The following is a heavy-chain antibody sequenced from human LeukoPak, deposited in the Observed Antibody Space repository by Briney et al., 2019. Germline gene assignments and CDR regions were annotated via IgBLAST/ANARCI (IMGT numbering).Heavy chain of an antibody. Sequence: GGSLRLSCAASGFTFSSYVMHWVRQAPGKGLEWVAFISYDGSNKYYADSVKGRCTISRENSKNTVYLQMNSLRAEDTAVYYCARGPITMIVVPHFRDFFDYWGQGTLVTVSS. CDR3: ARGPITMIVVPHFRDFFDY. V-gene: IGHV3-30*03. J-gene: IGHJ4*02. D-gene: IGHD3-22*01. CDR1: GFTFSSYV. CDR2: ISYDGSNK.